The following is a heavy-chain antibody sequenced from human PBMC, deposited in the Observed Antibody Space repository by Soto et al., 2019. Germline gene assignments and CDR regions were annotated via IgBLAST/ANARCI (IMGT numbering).Heavy chain of an antibody. CDR3: SRKPKAESCTGSTLRNFHY. J-gene: IGHJ4*02. V-gene: IGHV3-23*01. D-gene: IGHD2-8*02. CDR2: ISGSGDST. CDR1: GFTFSKDP. Sequence: GGDLRLSCAASGFTFSKDPMIGCRQAPGKGLEWVSAISGSGDSTYYADSVKGRFTISRDNSKNTLYLQMDSLRAEDTAVYYFSRKPKAESCTGSTLRNFHYFGQG.